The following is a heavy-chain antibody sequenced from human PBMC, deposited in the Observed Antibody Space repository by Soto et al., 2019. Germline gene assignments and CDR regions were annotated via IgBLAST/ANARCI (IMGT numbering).Heavy chain of an antibody. CDR3: ARVRTNGVCYNCYYFDY. J-gene: IGHJ4*02. CDR1: GFTFSSYS. CDR2: ISSSSSYI. V-gene: IGHV3-21*01. Sequence: EVQLVESGGGLVKPGGSLRLSCAASGFTFSSYSMYWVRQAPGKGLEWVSSISSSSSYIYYADSVKGRFTISRDNAKNSLYLQMNSLRAEDTAVYYCARVRTNGVCYNCYYFDYWGQGTLVTVSS. D-gene: IGHD2-8*01.